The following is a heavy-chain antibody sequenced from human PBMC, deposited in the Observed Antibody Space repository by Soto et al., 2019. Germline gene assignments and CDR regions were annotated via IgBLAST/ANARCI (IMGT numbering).Heavy chain of an antibody. CDR3: ARDRGTAMVHYYYYGMDV. CDR2: INPNSGGT. V-gene: IGHV1-2*02. CDR1: GYTFTGYY. Sequence: GASVEVSCKASGYTFTGYYRHWVRQAPGQGLEWMGWINPNSGGTNYAQKFQGRVTMTRDTSISTAYMELRRLRSDDTAVYYCARDRGTAMVHYYYYGMDVWGQGTTVTVSS. D-gene: IGHD5-18*01. J-gene: IGHJ6*02.